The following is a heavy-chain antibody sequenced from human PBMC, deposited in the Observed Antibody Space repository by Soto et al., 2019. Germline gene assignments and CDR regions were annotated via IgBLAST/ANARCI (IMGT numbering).Heavy chain of an antibody. J-gene: IGHJ4*02. Sequence: EVLLVESGGGLVQPGGSLKLSCEASGFVFKDSSIHWVRQPSGKGLEWVGRIRDRAYNYATAYAASVKGRFTISRDDSNNKAYLQMDSLKTEDTAIYYCTRLISAAQDYWGQGTLVTVSS. CDR1: GFVFKDSS. CDR2: IRDRAYNYAT. CDR3: TRLISAAQDY. V-gene: IGHV3-73*01. D-gene: IGHD3-10*01.